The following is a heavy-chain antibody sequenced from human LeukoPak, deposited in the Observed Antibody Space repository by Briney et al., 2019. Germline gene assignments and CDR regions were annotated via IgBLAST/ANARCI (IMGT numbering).Heavy chain of an antibody. CDR3: ASRSINWYRGNNWFDP. D-gene: IGHD6-13*01. CDR1: GGSISSSSYY. CDR2: IYYSGST. V-gene: IGHV4-39*01. J-gene: IGHJ5*02. Sequence: SETLSPTCTVSGGSISSSSYYWGWIRQPPGKGLEWIGSIYYSGSTYYNPSLKSRVTISVDTSKNQFSLKLSSVTAADTAVYYCASRSINWYRGNNWFDPWGQGTLVTVSS.